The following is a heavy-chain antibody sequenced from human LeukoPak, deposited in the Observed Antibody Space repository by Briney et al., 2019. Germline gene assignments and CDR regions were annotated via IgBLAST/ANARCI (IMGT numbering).Heavy chain of an antibody. Sequence: PGGSLRLSCAASGFTFSSYWMTWVRQAPRKGLEWVASIKQDGSENHYVDSVKGRFTISRDNAKNSLFLQVNSLRAEDTAMYYCARVPPSGHISAWGQGTLVTVSS. CDR2: IKQDGSEN. D-gene: IGHD6-19*01. J-gene: IGHJ5*02. CDR3: ARVPPSGHISA. CDR1: GFTFSSYW. V-gene: IGHV3-7*04.